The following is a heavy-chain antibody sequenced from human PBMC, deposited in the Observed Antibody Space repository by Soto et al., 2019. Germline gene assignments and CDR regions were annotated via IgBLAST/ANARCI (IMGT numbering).Heavy chain of an antibody. CDR1: GFTFSIYA. D-gene: IGHD1-1*01. V-gene: IGHV3-23*01. J-gene: IGHJ4*02. Sequence: EVQLLESGGGLVQPGGSLRLSCAASGFTFSIYAMSWVRQAPGKGLEWVSGIGPRDSDTYFADSVKGRFTISRDISMDMLYLKMNSLRAEDTAVYYCAKGGTYPIGDIDSWGQGILVTVSS. CDR3: AKGGTYPIGDIDS. CDR2: IGPRDSDT.